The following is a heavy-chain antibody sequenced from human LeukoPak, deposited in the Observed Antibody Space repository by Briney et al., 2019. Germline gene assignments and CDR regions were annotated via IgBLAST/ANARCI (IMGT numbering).Heavy chain of an antibody. V-gene: IGHV3-30*02. D-gene: IGHD3-16*01. Sequence: GGSLRLSCAASGFTFRTYGMHWVRQAPGKGLEWVTFIRNDGSDKYYADSVRGRFTISRDNSNNTLFLQMNSLRFDDTAVYYCAKRAAYYDSSRAFYDAFDLWGQGTMVTVSS. J-gene: IGHJ3*01. CDR1: GFTFRTYG. CDR2: IRNDGSDK. CDR3: AKRAAYYDSSRAFYDAFDL.